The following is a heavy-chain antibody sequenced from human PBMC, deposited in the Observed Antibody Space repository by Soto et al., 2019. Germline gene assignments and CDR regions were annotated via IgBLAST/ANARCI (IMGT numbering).Heavy chain of an antibody. D-gene: IGHD3-22*01. CDR2: IKTRADGTTT. Sequence: GGSLRLSCAASGLIFSDAWMTWVRQAPRKGLEWVGRIKTRADGTTTDYAAPVKGRFTISRDDSQNMLFLQMNSLRAEDTAVYHCARAGDSGGYYWFDPWGQGT. CDR3: ARAGDSGGYYWFDP. V-gene: IGHV3-15*01. CDR1: GLIFSDAW. J-gene: IGHJ5*02.